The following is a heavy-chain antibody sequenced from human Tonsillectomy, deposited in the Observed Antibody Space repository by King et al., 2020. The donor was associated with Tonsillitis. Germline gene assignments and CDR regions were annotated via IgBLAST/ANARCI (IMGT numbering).Heavy chain of an antibody. D-gene: IGHD4-17*01. Sequence: VQLVESGGGLVQPGGSLRLSCAASGFTFSSYAMSLVRQAPGKGLEWVSPISGSGSSTYYAESVKGRFTISRDNSNTTLYLQMNSLRAEDTAVYYCAKANDYGDFVWVYFDYWGQGTLVTVSS. CDR3: AKANDYGDFVWVYFDY. J-gene: IGHJ4*02. CDR1: GFTFSSYA. CDR2: ISGSGSST. V-gene: IGHV3-23*04.